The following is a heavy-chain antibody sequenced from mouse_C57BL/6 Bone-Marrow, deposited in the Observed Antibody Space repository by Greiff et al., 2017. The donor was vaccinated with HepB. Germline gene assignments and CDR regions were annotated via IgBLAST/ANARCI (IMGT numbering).Heavy chain of an antibody. D-gene: IGHD2-4*01. Sequence: VQLKESGGDLVKPGGSLKLSCAASGFTFSSYGMSWVRQTPDKRLEWVATISSGGSYTYYPDSVKGRFTISRDNAKNTLYLQMSSLKSEDTAMYYCARRYDYDGLYAMDYWGQGTSVTVSS. CDR3: ARRYDYDGLYAMDY. CDR2: ISSGGSYT. V-gene: IGHV5-6*01. CDR1: GFTFSSYG. J-gene: IGHJ4*01.